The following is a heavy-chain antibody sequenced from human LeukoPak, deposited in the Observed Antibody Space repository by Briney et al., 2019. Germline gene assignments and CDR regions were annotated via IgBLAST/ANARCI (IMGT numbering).Heavy chain of an antibody. D-gene: IGHD3/OR15-3a*01. CDR2: ILSDGSST. V-gene: IGHV3-74*03. J-gene: IGHJ4*02. CDR3: ARDGSDFFGFDY. CDR1: GLDFRRYW. Sequence: GGSLRLSCVASGLDFRRYWMHWVRQAPGKGLVWVSRILSDGSSTTYADSVRGRFTISRDNSKNTLYLQMNSLRAEDTAVYYCARDGSDFFGFDYWGQGTLVTVSS.